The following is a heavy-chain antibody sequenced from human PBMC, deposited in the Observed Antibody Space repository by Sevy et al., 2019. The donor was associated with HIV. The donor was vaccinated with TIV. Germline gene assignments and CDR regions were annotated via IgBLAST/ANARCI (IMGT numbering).Heavy chain of an antibody. J-gene: IGHJ6*02. CDR1: GYTFTGYY. V-gene: IGHV1-2*02. CDR2: INPNRGGT. Sequence: ASVKVSCKASGYTFTGYYMHWVRQAPGQGLEWMGWINPNRGGTNYAQKFQGRVTMTRDTSISTAYMELSRLRSDDTAVYYCAREGYDFWSGYLNYYYYGMDVWGQGTTVTVSS. CDR3: AREGYDFWSGYLNYYYYGMDV. D-gene: IGHD3-3*01.